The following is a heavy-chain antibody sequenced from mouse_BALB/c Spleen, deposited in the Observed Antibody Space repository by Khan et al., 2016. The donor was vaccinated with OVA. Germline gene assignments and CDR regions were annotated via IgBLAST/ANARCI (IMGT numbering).Heavy chain of an antibody. J-gene: IGHJ4*01. V-gene: IGHV5-17*02. Sequence: EVELVESGGGLVQPGGSRKLSCAASEFTFSGFGMHWVRQAPEKGLEWVAYISSGSSTIYYADTVKGRFTISRDNPKNTLFLQMTSLRSEDTAMYYCARRRIYDGYYGGAMDYWGQGTSVTVSS. CDR1: EFTFSGFG. D-gene: IGHD2-3*01. CDR2: ISSGSSTI. CDR3: ARRRIYDGYYGGAMDY.